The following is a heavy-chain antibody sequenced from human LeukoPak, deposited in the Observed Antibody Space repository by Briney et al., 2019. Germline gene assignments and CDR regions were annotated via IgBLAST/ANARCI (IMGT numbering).Heavy chain of an antibody. V-gene: IGHV3-33*01. D-gene: IGHD2-15*01. J-gene: IGHJ6*02. CDR1: GFTFNTYA. CDR3: GRVSCTGGNCKPYAYYATDV. Sequence: GGSLRLSCAASGFTFNTYAMHWVRQAPGKGLEWVAIIWYDGSDKYYADSVRGRFAISRDNSKNTLYLQMNSLRAEDTAVYYCGRVSCTGGNCKPYAYYATDVWGQGTTVTVSS. CDR2: IWYDGSDK.